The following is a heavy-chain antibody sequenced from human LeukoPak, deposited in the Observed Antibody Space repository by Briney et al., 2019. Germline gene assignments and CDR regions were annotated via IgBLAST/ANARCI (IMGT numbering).Heavy chain of an antibody. V-gene: IGHV3-21*01. J-gene: IGHJ4*02. Sequence: TGGSLRLSCAASGFTFSSYSMNWVRQAPGKGLEWVSSISSSSSYIYYADSVKGRFTISRDNAKNSLYLQMNSLRAEDTAVYYCARDQGSGYDYNDYWGQGTLVTVSS. CDR1: GFTFSSYS. CDR3: ARDQGSGYDYNDY. D-gene: IGHD5-12*01. CDR2: ISSSSSYI.